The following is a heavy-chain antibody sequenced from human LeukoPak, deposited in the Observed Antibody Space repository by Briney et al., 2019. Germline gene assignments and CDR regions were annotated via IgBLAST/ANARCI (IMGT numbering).Heavy chain of an antibody. CDR3: ARERARYCSSTSCPPFAAPGGYFDY. D-gene: IGHD2-2*01. J-gene: IGHJ4*02. CDR1: GFTFSSYE. CDR2: ISYDGSNK. V-gene: IGHV3-30-3*01. Sequence: PGGSLRLSCAASGFTFSSYEMNWVRQAPGKGLEWVAVISYDGSNKYYADSVKGRFTISRDNSKNTLYLQMNSLRAEDTAVYYCARERARYCSSTSCPPFAAPGGYFDYWGQGTLVTVSS.